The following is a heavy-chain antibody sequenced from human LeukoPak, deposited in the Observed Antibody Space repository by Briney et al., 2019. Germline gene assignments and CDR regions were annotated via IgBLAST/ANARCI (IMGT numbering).Heavy chain of an antibody. CDR2: ITTSSSYI. J-gene: IGHJ4*02. Sequence: GGSLRLSCAASGFTFDDYGMSWVRQAPGKGLEWVSSITTSSSYIYYAGSVKGRFTISRDNAKSSLYLQMNSLRGEDTAVYYCATGGVHYYDSSADYWGQGTLVTVSS. CDR3: ATGGVHYYDSSADY. D-gene: IGHD3-22*01. V-gene: IGHV3-21*01. CDR1: GFTFDDYG.